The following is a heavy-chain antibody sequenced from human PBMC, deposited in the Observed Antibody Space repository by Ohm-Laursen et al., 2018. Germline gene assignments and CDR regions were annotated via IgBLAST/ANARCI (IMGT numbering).Heavy chain of an antibody. CDR2: ISGRGGST. J-gene: IGHJ6*02. Sequence: SLRLSCAASGFTFSSYAMSWVRQAPGKGLEWVSAISGRGGSTYYADSVKGRFTISRDNSKNTLYMQMNSLRAEDTAVYYCAKRLPAVGSLNSRDYSMDVWGQGTTVTVSS. CDR1: GFTFSSYA. D-gene: IGHD6-13*01. CDR3: AKRLPAVGSLNSRDYSMDV. V-gene: IGHV3-23*01.